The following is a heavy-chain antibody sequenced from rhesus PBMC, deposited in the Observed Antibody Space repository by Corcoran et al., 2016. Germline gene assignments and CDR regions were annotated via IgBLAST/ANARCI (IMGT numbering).Heavy chain of an antibody. Sequence: QVQLQESGPGVVKPSETLSLICAVSGGPISGVYDWCWIRQPPGKVLEWIGYIYGSSGSNNYNPSLRNRITISKAPSKDDFSLKLSSGTAADTAVYYCGSGGWNGVLDSWGQGVVVTVSS. D-gene: IGHD6-25*01. CDR1: GGPISGVYD. J-gene: IGHJ6*01. CDR3: GSGGWNGVLDS. V-gene: IGHV4-76*01. CDR2: IYGSSGSN.